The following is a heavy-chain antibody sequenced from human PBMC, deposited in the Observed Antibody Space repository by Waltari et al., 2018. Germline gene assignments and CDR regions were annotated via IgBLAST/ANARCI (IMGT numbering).Heavy chain of an antibody. Sequence: GSSQMNYYWTWIRQPAGKGLEWIGRIYTSGYTASNPSLKSRVTMSVDTSKTQFSLYLSSVTAADTAVYYCARVNEGLRSNWFDPRGQGTRVTVSS. CDR1: GSSQMNYY. J-gene: IGHJ5*02. CDR2: IYTSGYT. V-gene: IGHV4-4*07. D-gene: IGHD2-21*02. CDR3: ARVNEGLRSNWFDP.